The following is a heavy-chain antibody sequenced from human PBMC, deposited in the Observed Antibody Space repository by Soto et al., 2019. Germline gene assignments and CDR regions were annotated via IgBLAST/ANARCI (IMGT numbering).Heavy chain of an antibody. J-gene: IGHJ4*02. CDR3: TRVGAGEWFGELLYLDY. V-gene: IGHV3-49*03. CDR2: IRSKAYGGTT. Sequence: GGSLRLSCTASGFTFGDYAMSWFRQAPGKGLEWVGFIRSKAYGGTTEYAASVKGRFTISRDDYKSIAYLEMNSLKTEDTAVYYCTRVGAGEWFGELLYLDYWGQGTLVTVSS. D-gene: IGHD3-10*01. CDR1: GFTFGDYA.